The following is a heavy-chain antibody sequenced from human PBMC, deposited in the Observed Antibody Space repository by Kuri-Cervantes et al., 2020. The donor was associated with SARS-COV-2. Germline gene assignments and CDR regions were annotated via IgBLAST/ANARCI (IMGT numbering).Heavy chain of an antibody. CDR3: ARDWGGPGYDFWSGPDV. CDR1: GFTSSSYS. J-gene: IGHJ6*04. Sequence: GGSLTLSCPASGFTSSSYSINWVRQAPGKGLEWVSSISSSRSYIYYADSVKGRFTISRDNAKNSLYLQMNSLRAEDTAVYYCARDWGGPGYDFWSGPDVWGKGTTVTVSS. CDR2: ISSSRSYI. V-gene: IGHV3-21*01. D-gene: IGHD3-3*01.